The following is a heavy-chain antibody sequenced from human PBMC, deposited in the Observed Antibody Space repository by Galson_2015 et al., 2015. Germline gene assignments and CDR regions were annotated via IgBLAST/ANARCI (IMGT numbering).Heavy chain of an antibody. J-gene: IGHJ3*01. D-gene: IGHD3-22*01. CDR1: GGSVNSGSCY. Sequence: SETLSLTCSVSGGSVNSGSCYWSWIRQPPGKGLEWIGYIYWSGSTSYNPSLKSRATISVDTSKTQLSLRLKSVAASDTAVYYCARGEGFRYYDARSGFADKPDAFDFWGQGTMVTVSS. CDR2: IYWSGST. CDR3: ARGEGFRYYDARSGFADKPDAFDF. V-gene: IGHV4-61*01.